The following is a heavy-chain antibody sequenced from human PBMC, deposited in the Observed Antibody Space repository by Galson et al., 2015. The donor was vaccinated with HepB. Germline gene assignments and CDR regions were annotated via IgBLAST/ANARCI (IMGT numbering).Heavy chain of an antibody. J-gene: IGHJ6*02. CDR3: ARSGGVSSYYYYGMDV. Sequence: VKVSCKASGYTFTDYGFNWVRQAPGQGLEWMGWVSSYNGDTDYAQNFQNRVTMTTDTSTNTAYMEVRSLTSADTAVYYCARSGGVSSYYYYGMDVWGQGTTVTVSS. CDR1: GYTFTDYG. CDR2: VSSYNGDT. D-gene: IGHD3-10*01. V-gene: IGHV1-18*04.